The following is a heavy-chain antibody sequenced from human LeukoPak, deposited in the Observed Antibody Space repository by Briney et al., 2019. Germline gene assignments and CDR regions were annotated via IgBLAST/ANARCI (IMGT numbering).Heavy chain of an antibody. Sequence: SETLSLTCTVSAGSISSYYWSWIRQPPGKGLEWIGYIYYSGSTNYNPSLKSRVTISVDTSKNPLSLKLSSVTAADTAVYFSATDGIVGAATFHYCGQGVLVTVSS. CDR2: IYYSGST. CDR1: AGSISSYY. V-gene: IGHV4-59*12. D-gene: IGHD1-26*01. J-gene: IGHJ4*02. CDR3: ATDGIVGAATFHY.